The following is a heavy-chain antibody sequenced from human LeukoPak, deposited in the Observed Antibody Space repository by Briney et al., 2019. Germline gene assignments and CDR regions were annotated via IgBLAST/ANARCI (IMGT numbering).Heavy chain of an antibody. CDR3: ARGTGAVTTTYFDY. V-gene: IGHV4-34*01. J-gene: IGHJ4*02. D-gene: IGHD4-17*01. CDR1: GGSFSDYY. Sequence: SETLSLTCAVYGGSFSDYYWTWIRQPPGKGLEWIGEINHSGSTNYNPSLKSRVTISVDTSKNQFSLKLSSVTAADTAVYYCARGTGAVTTTYFDYWGQGTLVTVSS. CDR2: INHSGST.